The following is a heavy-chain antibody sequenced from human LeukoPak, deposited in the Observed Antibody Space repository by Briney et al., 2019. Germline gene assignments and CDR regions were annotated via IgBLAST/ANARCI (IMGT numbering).Heavy chain of an antibody. D-gene: IGHD3-10*01. CDR2: IYHSGST. CDR1: GGSISSGGYS. V-gene: IGHV4-30-2*01. Sequence: PSQTLSLTCAVSGGSISSGGYSWSWIRQPPGKGLEWIGYIYHSGSTYYNPSLKSRVTISVDRSKNQFSLKLSSVTAADTAVYYCARHFYGSGSYRAYGMDVWGQGTTVTVSS. J-gene: IGHJ6*02. CDR3: ARHFYGSGSYRAYGMDV.